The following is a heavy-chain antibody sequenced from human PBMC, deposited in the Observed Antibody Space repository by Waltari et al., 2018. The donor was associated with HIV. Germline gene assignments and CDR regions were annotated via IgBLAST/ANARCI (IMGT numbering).Heavy chain of an antibody. J-gene: IGHJ5*02. Sequence: QVQLQQWGAGLLKPSETLSLTCAVYGGSFSGYYWSWIRQPPGKGLEWIGEINHSGSTNYNPSLKSRVTISVDTSKNQFSLKLSSVTAADTAVYYCASIHLGYCSGGSCYSPWFDPWGQGTLVTVSS. CDR3: ASIHLGYCSGGSCYSPWFDP. CDR2: INHSGST. D-gene: IGHD2-15*01. CDR1: GGSFSGYY. V-gene: IGHV4-34*01.